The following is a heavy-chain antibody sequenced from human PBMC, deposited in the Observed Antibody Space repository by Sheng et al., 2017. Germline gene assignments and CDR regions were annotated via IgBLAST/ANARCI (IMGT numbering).Heavy chain of an antibody. J-gene: IGHJ4*02. V-gene: IGHV3-30*18. D-gene: IGHD2-21*02. Sequence: QVQLVESGGGVVQPGRSLRLSCAASGFTFSSYGMHWVRQAPGKGLEWVAVISYDGSNKYYADSVKGRFTISRDNSKNTLYLQMNSLRAEDTAVYYCAKDRGGNSGGFDYWGQGTLVTV. CDR1: GFTFSSYG. CDR2: ISYDGSNK. CDR3: AKDRGGNSGGFDY.